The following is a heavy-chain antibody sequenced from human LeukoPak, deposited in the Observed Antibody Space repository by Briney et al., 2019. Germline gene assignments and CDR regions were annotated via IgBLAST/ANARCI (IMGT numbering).Heavy chain of an antibody. D-gene: IGHD6-13*01. J-gene: IGHJ5*02. CDR3: ARGTGYSSSLPEDP. Sequence: ASVKVSCKPSGYTFTSYGISGVRAAPGQGLEWMGWISAYNGNTNYAQKLQGRVTMTTDTYTSTAYMELRSLRADDTAVYYCARGTGYSSSLPEDPWGQGTLVTVSS. CDR2: ISAYNGNT. V-gene: IGHV1-18*01. CDR1: GYTFTSYG.